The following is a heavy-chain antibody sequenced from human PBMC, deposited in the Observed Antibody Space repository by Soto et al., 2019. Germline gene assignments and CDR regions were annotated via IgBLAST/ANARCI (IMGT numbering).Heavy chain of an antibody. CDR1: GDSVSSNTAA. CDR3: ARGVAGSGFDL. J-gene: IGHJ4*02. V-gene: IGHV6-1*01. Sequence: QVHLQQSGPGLVKPSQTLSLTCAISGDSVSSNTAAWNWIRSSPSRGLEWLGRTYYKSNWRHDYAVSVKSRITVNPDTSKHHFSLQLNSVTPDDTAVYYCARGVAGSGFDLWGQGTLVTVSS. D-gene: IGHD6-19*01. CDR2: TYYKSNWRH.